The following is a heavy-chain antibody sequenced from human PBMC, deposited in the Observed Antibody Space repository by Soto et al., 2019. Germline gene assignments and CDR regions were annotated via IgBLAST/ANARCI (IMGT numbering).Heavy chain of an antibody. CDR1: GGSFSDYY. Sequence: QVQLQQRGAGLLKPSETLSLTCAVLGGSFSDYYWTWIRQPPGKGLEWIGEINHSGFTSYNPSLQSRLTLLVDTSTKEFSLNLSSVTAADTAAYHCVRGRAFMSRVAFDIWGQGTMVTVSS. CDR3: VRGRAFMSRVAFDI. CDR2: INHSGFT. J-gene: IGHJ3*02. D-gene: IGHD1-26*01. V-gene: IGHV4-34*02.